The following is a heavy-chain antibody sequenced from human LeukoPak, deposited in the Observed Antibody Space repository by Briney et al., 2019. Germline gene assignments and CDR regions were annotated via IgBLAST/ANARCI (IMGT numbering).Heavy chain of an antibody. V-gene: IGHV1-46*01. CDR3: TRGDYIHPTLLDY. Sequence: GASVKVSCKASGYTFTSYYMHWVRQAPGQGLEWMGIINPSGGSTSYAQKFQGRVTMTRDMSTSTVYMELRRLRSDDTAVYYCTRGDYIHPTLLDYWGQGTLVTVSS. CDR1: GYTFTSYY. D-gene: IGHD4-11*01. J-gene: IGHJ4*02. CDR2: INPSGGST.